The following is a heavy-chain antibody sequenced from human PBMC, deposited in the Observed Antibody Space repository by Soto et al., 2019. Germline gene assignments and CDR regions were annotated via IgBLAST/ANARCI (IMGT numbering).Heavy chain of an antibody. J-gene: IGHJ5*02. CDR3: ASADIAAAGHWFDP. CDR2: INPSGGST. V-gene: IGHV1-46*01. Sequence: QVQLVQSGAEVKKPGASVKVSCKASGYTFTSYYMHWVRQAPGQGLEWMGIINPSGGSTSYAQKFQGRVTMTRDTSTSTVYMDLRSMRSEDTAVYYCASADIAAAGHWFDPWGQGTLVTVSS. CDR1: GYTFTSYY. D-gene: IGHD6-13*01.